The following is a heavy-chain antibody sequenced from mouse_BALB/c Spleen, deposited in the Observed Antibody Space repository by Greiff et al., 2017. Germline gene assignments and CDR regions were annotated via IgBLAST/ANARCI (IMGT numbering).Heavy chain of an antibody. V-gene: IGHV1-66*01. CDR1: GYSFTSYY. CDR2: IFPGSGNT. Sequence: VQVVESGPELVKPGASVKISCKASGYSFTSYYIHWVKQRPGQGLEWIGWIFPGSGNTKYNEKFKGKATLTADTSSSTAYMQLSSLTSEDSAVYFCARERGYVDYWGQGTTLTVSS. CDR3: ARERGYVDY. J-gene: IGHJ2*01.